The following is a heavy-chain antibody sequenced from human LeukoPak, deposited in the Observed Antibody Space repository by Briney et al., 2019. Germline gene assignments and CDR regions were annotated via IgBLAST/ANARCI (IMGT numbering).Heavy chain of an antibody. CDR3: ARTYCTNGVCYYFDY. V-gene: IGHV1-18*01. CDR2: ISAYNGNT. Sequence: GASVKVSCKASGYTFTSYGISWVRQAPGQGLEWMGWISAYNGNTNYAQKLQGRVTMTTDTSTSTDYMELRSLRSDDTAVYYCARTYCTNGVCYYFDYWGQGTLVTVSS. CDR1: GYTFTSYG. J-gene: IGHJ4*02. D-gene: IGHD2-8*01.